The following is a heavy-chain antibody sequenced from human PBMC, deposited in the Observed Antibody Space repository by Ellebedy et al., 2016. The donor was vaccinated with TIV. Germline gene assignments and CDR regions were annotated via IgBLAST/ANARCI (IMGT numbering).Heavy chain of an antibody. D-gene: IGHD3-16*01. J-gene: IGHJ4*02. CDR1: GGSISTYY. CDR3: ARDNLGSFGGVFSY. Sequence: MPSETLSLTCTVSGGSISTYYWSRIRQPPGKGLEWLGYIFYGGNTNYNPSLKSRITISVDTSTSQFSLNLTSVTAADTAVYFCARDNLGSFGGVFSYWGQGTLVTVSS. CDR2: IFYGGNT. V-gene: IGHV4-59*01.